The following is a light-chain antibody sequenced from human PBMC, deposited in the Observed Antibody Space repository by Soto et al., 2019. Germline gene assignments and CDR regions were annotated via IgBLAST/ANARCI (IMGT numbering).Light chain of an antibody. V-gene: IGKV3D-15*03. CDR1: QTVRDN. J-gene: IGKJ4*01. CDR2: GAS. Sequence: IVMTQSPATLSVSPGERSTLSCRASQTVRDNLAWYQQKPGQAPRLLIYGASIRATGIPARFSGSGSGTEFTITIDTLQSEDFAVYYCQQYNIWPLTFGGGTKVEIK. CDR3: QQYNIWPLT.